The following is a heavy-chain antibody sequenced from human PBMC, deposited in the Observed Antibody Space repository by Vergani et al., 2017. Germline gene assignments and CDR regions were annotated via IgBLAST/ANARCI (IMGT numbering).Heavy chain of an antibody. CDR3: ARDRLGAYYYYCMDV. Sequence: QVQLQESGPGLVKPSQTLSLLCTVSGGPISSYYWSWIRQPPGKGLEWIGYIYYSGSTNYNPSLKSRVTISVDTSKNQFSLKLSSVTAADTAVYYCARDRLGAYYYYCMDVWGQGTTVTVSS. CDR1: GGPISSYY. J-gene: IGHJ6*02. D-gene: IGHD3-16*01. V-gene: IGHV4-59*13. CDR2: IYYSGST.